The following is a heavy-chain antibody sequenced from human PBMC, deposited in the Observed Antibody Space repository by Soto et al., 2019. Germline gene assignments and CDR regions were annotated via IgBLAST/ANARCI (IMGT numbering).Heavy chain of an antibody. CDR1: GYTFTSFG. Sequence: QVQLVQSGAEVKKPGASVKVSCKASGYTFTSFGISWVRQAPGQGLEWMGWINAYNVYNGNTNYAQNLQGRVTMTTDTSTSTAYMELRSLRSDDTAVYYCARARIFYGLDVWGQGTTVPVSS. J-gene: IGHJ6*02. CDR2: INAYNVYNGNT. V-gene: IGHV1-18*01. CDR3: ARARIFYGLDV. D-gene: IGHD2-15*01.